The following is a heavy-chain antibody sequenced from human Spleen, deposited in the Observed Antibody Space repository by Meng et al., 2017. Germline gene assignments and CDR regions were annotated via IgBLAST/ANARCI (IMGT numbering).Heavy chain of an antibody. CDR3: ARDEDISAAGKLFGDY. CDR2: ISTYDGDT. J-gene: IGHJ4*02. D-gene: IGHD6-13*01. Sequence: ASVKVSCKASGYIFHSYGITWVRRAPGQGLEWMGWISTYDGDTNYAQKFQGRLTLTTDTSTTTAYMELRSLRSDDTAMYYCARDEDISAAGKLFGDYWGQGTLVTVSS. CDR1: GYIFHSYG. V-gene: IGHV1-18*01.